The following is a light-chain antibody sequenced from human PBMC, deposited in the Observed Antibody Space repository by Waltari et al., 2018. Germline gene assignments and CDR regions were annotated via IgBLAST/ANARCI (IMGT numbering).Light chain of an antibody. Sequence: EIVLTQSPGTLSLSPGESATLSCRASQTVSSIALTWYQQKPGQPPRLLIYGTSNRATGIPDRFSGTGSGTDFTLTISRLEPEDFAVYYCQQYDGTTLTFGGGTKVEI. J-gene: IGKJ4*01. V-gene: IGKV3-20*01. CDR3: QQYDGTTLT. CDR1: QTVSSIA. CDR2: GTS.